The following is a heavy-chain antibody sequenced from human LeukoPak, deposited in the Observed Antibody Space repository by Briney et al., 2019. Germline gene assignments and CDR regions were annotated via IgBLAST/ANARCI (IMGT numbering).Heavy chain of an antibody. V-gene: IGHV3-74*01. J-gene: IGHJ6*02. CDR3: AKGRVGANGYYYYGMDV. Sequence: RGSLRLSCAASGFTFSSYWMHWVRQAPGKGLVWVSRINSDGSSTSYADSVKGRFTISRDNAKNTLYLQMNSLRAEDTAVYYCAKGRVGANGYYYYGMDVWGQGTTVSVSS. CDR2: INSDGSST. CDR1: GFTFSSYW. D-gene: IGHD1-26*01.